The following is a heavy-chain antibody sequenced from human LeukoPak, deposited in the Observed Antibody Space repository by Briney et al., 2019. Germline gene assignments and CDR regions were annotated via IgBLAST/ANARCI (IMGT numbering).Heavy chain of an antibody. CDR1: GFTFSSYA. CDR2: ISGSGGYT. J-gene: IGHJ5*02. D-gene: IGHD5-18*01. V-gene: IGHV3-23*01. Sequence: GGSLRLSCAASGFTFSSYAMSWVRQAPGKGLEWVSAISGSGGYTYYADSVKGRFTISRDNAKNMLYLQINSLRVEDTAIYYCARGGKLEPTAMASWGQGSPVVVAS. CDR3: ARGGKLEPTAMAS.